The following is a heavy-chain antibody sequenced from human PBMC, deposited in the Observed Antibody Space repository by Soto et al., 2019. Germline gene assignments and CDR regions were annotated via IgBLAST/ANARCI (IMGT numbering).Heavy chain of an antibody. Sequence: GGSLRLPCAASGFTFSSHALHWVRQAPGKGLEWVAIISYDGNNRYYADSVKGRFTISRDNSKNTLFLQMNSLRAEDTAVYYCARDRAPIVFYYLFEYWGQGTPVTVSS. V-gene: IGHV3-30-3*01. D-gene: IGHD1-26*01. CDR2: ISYDGNNR. CDR3: ARDRAPIVFYYLFEY. J-gene: IGHJ4*02. CDR1: GFTFSSHA.